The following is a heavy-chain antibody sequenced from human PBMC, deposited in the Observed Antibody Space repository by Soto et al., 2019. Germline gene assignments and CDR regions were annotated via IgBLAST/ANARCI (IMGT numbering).Heavy chain of an antibody. CDR1: GASLSRTNW. Sequence: SETLSRSCAVSGASLSRTNWWNWVRQPPGKGLEWIGEIDHSGSTNYNPSLKSRVTMSVDKPKNQFSLKLSSVTAADTAVYYCVRSVDPWGQGTLVTVS. V-gene: IGHV4-4*02. CDR3: VRSVDP. J-gene: IGHJ5*02. CDR2: IDHSGST.